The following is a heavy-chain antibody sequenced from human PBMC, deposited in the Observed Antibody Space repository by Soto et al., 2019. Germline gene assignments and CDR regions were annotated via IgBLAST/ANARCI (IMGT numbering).Heavy chain of an antibody. J-gene: IGHJ6*02. CDR1: GGSISSYY. CDR2: IYYSGST. V-gene: IGHV4-59*01. Sequence: SETLSLTCTVSGGSISSYYWSWIRQPPGKGLEWIGYIYYSGSTNYNPSLKSRVTISVDTSKNQFSLKLSSVTAADTAVYYCARGVRNTVTTFFYYYGMDVWGQGTTVTVSS. CDR3: ARGVRNTVTTFFYYYGMDV. D-gene: IGHD4-17*01.